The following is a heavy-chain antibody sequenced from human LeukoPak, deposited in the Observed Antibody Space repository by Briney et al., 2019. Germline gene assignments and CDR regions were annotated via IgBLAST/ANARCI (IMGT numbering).Heavy chain of an antibody. D-gene: IGHD4-17*01. V-gene: IGHV4-61*09. Sequence: SETLSLTCTVSGDSLTSGIRYWSWIRQPAGKGLEWIGHFYSSTRTTYNPSLESRVTISGDTAKNQFSLKLDSVTAADTAVYFCARCMSELDYGDYAYYYHMDVWGKGTTVTVSS. CDR2: FYSSTRT. CDR3: ARCMSELDYGDYAYYYHMDV. CDR1: GDSLTSGIRY. J-gene: IGHJ6*04.